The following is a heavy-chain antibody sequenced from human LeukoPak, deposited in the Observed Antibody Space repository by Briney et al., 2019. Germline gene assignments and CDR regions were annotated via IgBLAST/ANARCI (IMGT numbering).Heavy chain of an antibody. D-gene: IGHD5-24*01. J-gene: IGHJ5*02. CDR1: GYTFTGYY. CDR3: ARGRRDGYNYQDREGRWFDP. V-gene: IGHV1-2*06. CDR2: INPNSGGT. Sequence: GASVKVSCKASGYTFTGYYMHWVRQAPGQGLEWMGRINPNSGGTNYAQKFQGRVTMTRDTSISTAYMELSRLRSDDTAVYYCARGRRDGYNYQDREGRWFDPWGQGTLVTVSS.